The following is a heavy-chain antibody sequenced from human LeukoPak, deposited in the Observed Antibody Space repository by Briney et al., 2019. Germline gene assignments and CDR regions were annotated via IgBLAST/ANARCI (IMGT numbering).Heavy chain of an antibody. D-gene: IGHD3-10*01. J-gene: IGHJ5*02. CDR2: IGSSGVNT. CDR3: AKGRNSGSYFGIDP. V-gene: IGHV3-23*01. CDR1: GFTFDDYA. Sequence: GGSLRLSCAASGFTFDDYAMHWVRQAPGKGLEWVSGIGSSGVNTDYATSVKGRFTISRDNTKSTLHLLMNSLRVEDTATYYCAKGRNSGSYFGIDPWGQGTPVSVSS.